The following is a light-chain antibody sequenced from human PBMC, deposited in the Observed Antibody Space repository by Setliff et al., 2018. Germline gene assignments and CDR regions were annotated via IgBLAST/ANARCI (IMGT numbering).Light chain of an antibody. Sequence: QSVLTQPRSVSGSPGQSVTISCTGASRDVGAYNYVSWYQQHPGKVPKLMIYDVTKRPSGVPDRFSGSKSGNTASLTVSGLQAGDEADYYCCSYTGFSYVFGSGTKVTVL. J-gene: IGLJ1*01. V-gene: IGLV2-11*01. CDR2: DVT. CDR3: CSYTGFSYV. CDR1: SRDVGAYNY.